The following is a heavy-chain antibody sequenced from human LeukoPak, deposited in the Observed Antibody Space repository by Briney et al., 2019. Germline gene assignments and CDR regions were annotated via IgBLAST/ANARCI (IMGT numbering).Heavy chain of an antibody. Sequence: SETLSLTCTVSGGSISGNAWNWVRQPAGEGREWIGRILTSGDTVYNPSLESRVTMSLDTSKNQFSLKLNSLTAADTAVYYCARRFNTGNDDVFDIWGQGTMVAVSS. J-gene: IGHJ3*02. D-gene: IGHD1-1*01. CDR1: GGSISGNA. CDR3: ARRFNTGNDDVFDI. V-gene: IGHV4-4*07. CDR2: ILTSGDT.